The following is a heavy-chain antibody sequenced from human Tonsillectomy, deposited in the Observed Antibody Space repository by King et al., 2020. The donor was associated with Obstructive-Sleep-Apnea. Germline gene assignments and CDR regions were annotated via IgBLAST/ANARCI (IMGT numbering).Heavy chain of an antibody. V-gene: IGHV3-30-3*01. D-gene: IGHD3-10*01. J-gene: IGHJ4*02. Sequence: VQLVESGGGVVQPGRSLRLSCAASGFTFSSYAMHWARQAPGKGLEGGSVISYDGSNKYYADSGKGRFTISRDNPKNTLYLQMNSLRAEDTAVYYCASYGSGLGYWGQGTLVTVSS. CDR3: ASYGSGLGY. CDR2: ISYDGSNK. CDR1: GFTFSSYA.